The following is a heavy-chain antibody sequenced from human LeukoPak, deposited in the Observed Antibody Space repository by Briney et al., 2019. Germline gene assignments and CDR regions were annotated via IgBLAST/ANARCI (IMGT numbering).Heavy chain of an antibody. Sequence: ASVKVSCKASGYTFTSYDINWVRQAPGQGLEWMGIINPSGGSTSYAQKFQGRVTMTRDMSTSTVYKELSSLRSEDTAVYYCARGVVPAAHEDYYYYMDVWGKGTTVTVSS. J-gene: IGHJ6*03. D-gene: IGHD2-2*01. V-gene: IGHV1-46*01. CDR3: ARGVVPAAHEDYYYYMDV. CDR2: INPSGGST. CDR1: GYTFTSYD.